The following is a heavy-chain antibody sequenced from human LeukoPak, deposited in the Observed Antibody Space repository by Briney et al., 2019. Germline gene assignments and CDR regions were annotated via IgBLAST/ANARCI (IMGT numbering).Heavy chain of an antibody. CDR3: AKWAGGDLYFDY. Sequence: ASGVTFSSXAXXXVRXAPGKGXXXVSAISGSGGSTYYADSVKGRFTISRDNSKNTLYLQMNSLRAEDTAVYYCAKWAGGDLYFDYWGQGTLVTVSS. J-gene: IGHJ4*02. CDR2: ISGSGGST. D-gene: IGHD2-21*02. V-gene: IGHV3-23*01. CDR1: GVTFSSXA.